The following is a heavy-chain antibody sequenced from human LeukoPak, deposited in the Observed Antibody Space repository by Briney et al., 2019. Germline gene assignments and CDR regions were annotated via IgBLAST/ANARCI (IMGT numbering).Heavy chain of an antibody. CDR2: INESGGTT. J-gene: IGHJ5*02. CDR3: AKADSTSLNWFDP. V-gene: IGHV3-23*01. D-gene: IGHD3-16*02. CDR1: GFTFSSYA. Sequence: GGSLRLSGVASGFTFSSYAMAWVRQAPGKGLEWVSVINESGGTTYYAAFVKGRFTISRDSSKNTLYLQLSSLRAEDTALYYCAKADSTSLNWFDPWGQGTLVTVSS.